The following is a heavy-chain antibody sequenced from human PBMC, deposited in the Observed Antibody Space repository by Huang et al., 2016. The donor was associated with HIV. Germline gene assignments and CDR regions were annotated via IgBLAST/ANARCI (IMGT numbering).Heavy chain of an antibody. J-gene: IGHJ6*03. Sequence: QVQLVQSGAEVKKPGASVKVSCKASGYTFSSFGISWVRQAPGQGREWVEWISVYNGNTKCAQKFQGRLTMTTDTSTSTAYMELRSLRSDDTAVYYCARGGGIQLWLLGYYYMDVWGNGTTVTVSS. CDR1: GYTFSSFG. V-gene: IGHV1-18*01. D-gene: IGHD5-18*01. CDR2: ISVYNGNT. CDR3: ARGGGIQLWLLGYYYMDV.